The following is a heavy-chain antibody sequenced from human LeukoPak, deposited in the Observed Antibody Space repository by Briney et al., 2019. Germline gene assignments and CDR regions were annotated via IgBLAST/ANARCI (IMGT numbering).Heavy chain of an antibody. D-gene: IGHD5-24*01. CDR2: IYGGGNI. V-gene: IGHV3-53*01. CDR1: GFTFSSYA. CDR3: ARGAGYNYPYYFDY. Sequence: GGSLRLSCAASGFTFSSYAMHWVRQAPGKGLEWVSVIYGGGNIYYADSVKGRFTISGDNSKNTLYLQMNSLRAEDTAVDYCARGAGYNYPYYFDYWGQGTLVTASS. J-gene: IGHJ4*02.